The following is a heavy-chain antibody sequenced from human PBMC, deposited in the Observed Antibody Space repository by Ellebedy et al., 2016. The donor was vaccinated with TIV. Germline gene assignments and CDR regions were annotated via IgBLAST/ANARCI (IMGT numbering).Heavy chain of an antibody. CDR1: GFTFSTFR. J-gene: IGHJ4*02. D-gene: IGHD6-19*01. CDR2: IHSDGSST. Sequence: GESLKISCAASGFTFSTFRMHWVRQAPGKGLVWVSHIHSDGSSTSYADSVKGRFTVSRDNAKNTLYLQANSLRAEDTAVYYCATVSSYWYGRLDWGRGTLVTVSS. V-gene: IGHV3-74*01. CDR3: ATVSSYWYGRLD.